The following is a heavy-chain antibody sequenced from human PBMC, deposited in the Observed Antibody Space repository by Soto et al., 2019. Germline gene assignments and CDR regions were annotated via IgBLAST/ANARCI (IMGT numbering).Heavy chain of an antibody. CDR1: GDSVNSGRYY. V-gene: IGHV4-31*03. Sequence: QVQLQQSGPGLVKPSQTLSLTCTVSGDSVNSGRYYWHWIRQLPGKGLEWLGYIFYSRTTYYNPSLMRRVNISLDTSKNDLSLKLTSVTVADTAGYFCARGWLRGTGTYDSWGQVTLVSVAS. D-gene: IGHD1-1*01. J-gene: IGHJ4*02. CDR3: ARGWLRGTGTYDS. CDR2: IFYSRTT.